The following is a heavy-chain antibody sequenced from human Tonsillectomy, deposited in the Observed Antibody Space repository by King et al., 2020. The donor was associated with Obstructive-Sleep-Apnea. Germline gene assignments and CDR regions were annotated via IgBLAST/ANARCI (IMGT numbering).Heavy chain of an antibody. V-gene: IGHV3-33*01. CDR1: GFTFSSYG. CDR2: IWYDGSNK. D-gene: IGHD3-9*01. CDR3: ARDRYDPDPSYFEY. J-gene: IGHJ4*02. Sequence: VQLVESGGGVVQPGRSLRLSCAASGFTFSSYGMHWVRQAPGKGLEWVAVIWYDGSNKYYADSVKGRFTISRDNSKYTLYLQMNSLRAEDTAVYYCARDRYDPDPSYFEYWGQGTLVTVSS.